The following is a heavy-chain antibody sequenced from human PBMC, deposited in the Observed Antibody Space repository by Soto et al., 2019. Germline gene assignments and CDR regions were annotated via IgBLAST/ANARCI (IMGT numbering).Heavy chain of an antibody. Sequence: QVQLVQSGAEVKKPGASVKVSCKTSGYSFTSYDVYWVRQVPGQGLERMGCMNTQFDNTGYAQHFQRGVIMSRDTTIGSDYMELTYRVSDDAAVYYCTRGDQCSGLDSCGQGTLVTVSS. V-gene: IGHV1-8*01. CDR3: TRGDQCSGLDS. CDR2: MNTQFDNT. CDR1: GYSFTSYD. J-gene: IGHJ4*02. D-gene: IGHD6-19*01.